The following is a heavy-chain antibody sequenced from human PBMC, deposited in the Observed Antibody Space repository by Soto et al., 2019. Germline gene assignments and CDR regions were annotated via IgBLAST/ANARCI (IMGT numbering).Heavy chain of an antibody. V-gene: IGHV3-23*01. Sequence: TGGSLRLSCAASGFTFSSYAMSWVRQAPGKGLEWVSAISGSGGSTYYADSVKGRFTISRDNSKNTLYLQMNSLRAEDTAVYYCYTMSYARWFDPWGQGTLVTVSS. CDR1: GFTFSSYA. D-gene: IGHD2-2*01. J-gene: IGHJ5*02. CDR3: YTMSYARWFDP. CDR2: ISGSGGST.